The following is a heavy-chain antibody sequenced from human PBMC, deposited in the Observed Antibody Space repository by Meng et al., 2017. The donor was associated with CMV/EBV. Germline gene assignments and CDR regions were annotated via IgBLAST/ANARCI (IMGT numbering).Heavy chain of an antibody. J-gene: IGHJ6*02. CDR1: GYTFTSYY. CDR2: INPSGGSP. D-gene: IGHD2-8*02. Sequence: ASVKVSCKASGYTFTSYYMHWVRQAPGQGLEWMGIINPSGGSPSYAQKFQGRVTMTRDTSTSTVYMELSSLRSEDTAVYYRARQYLYWDYGMDVWGQGTTVTVSS. CDR3: ARQYLYWDYGMDV. V-gene: IGHV1-46*01.